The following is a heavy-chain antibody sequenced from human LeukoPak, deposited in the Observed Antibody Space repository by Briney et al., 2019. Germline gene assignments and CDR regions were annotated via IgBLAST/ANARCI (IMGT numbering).Heavy chain of an antibody. CDR3: ARARSPHYYDSSGLLDY. CDR1: GFTFSSYW. Sequence: AGGSLRLSCAASGFTFSSYWMSWVRQAPGKGLEWVANIKQDGSEKYYVDSVKGRFTISRDNAKNSLYLQMNSLRAEDTAVYYCARARSPHYYDSSGLLDYWAREPWSPSPQ. CDR2: IKQDGSEK. V-gene: IGHV3-7*03. D-gene: IGHD3-22*01. J-gene: IGHJ4*02.